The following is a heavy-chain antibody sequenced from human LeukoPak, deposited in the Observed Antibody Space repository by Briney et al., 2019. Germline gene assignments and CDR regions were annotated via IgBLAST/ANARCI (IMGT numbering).Heavy chain of an antibody. CDR3: ASQVAYCGGDCYFTFDP. D-gene: IGHD2-21*02. V-gene: IGHV3-48*02. CDR2: IGSDGSTI. Sequence: GGSLRLSCEASGFTFSSYSMNWVRQAPGKGLEWVSYIGSDGSTIFYADSVKGRFTISRDNAKNSLYLQMNSLRDEDTAVYYCASQVAYCGGDCYFTFDPWGQGTLVTVSS. CDR1: GFTFSSYS. J-gene: IGHJ5*02.